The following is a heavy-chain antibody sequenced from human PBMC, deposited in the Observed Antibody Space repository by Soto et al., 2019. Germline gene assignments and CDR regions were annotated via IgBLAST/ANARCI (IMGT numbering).Heavy chain of an antibody. V-gene: IGHV3-23*01. J-gene: IGHJ1*01. Sequence: GGSLRLSCAASGFSFSSYAMTWVRQAPGKGLEWVSAITGSGGGTYYPDSVKGRFTISRDNSKNTLYLQMNGLTAEDTAVYYCTKEGSSGGWGFSQHWGQGTLVTVSS. CDR2: ITGSGGGT. CDR3: TKEGSSGGWGFSQH. CDR1: GFSFSSYA. D-gene: IGHD6-19*01.